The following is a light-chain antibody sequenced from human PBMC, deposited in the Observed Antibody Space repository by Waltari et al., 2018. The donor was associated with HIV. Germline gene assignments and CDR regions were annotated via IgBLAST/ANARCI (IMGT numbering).Light chain of an antibody. CDR3: QTWGSGIVI. CDR2: LHSDGSH. CDR1: SRRSSYD. V-gene: IGLV4-69*01. J-gene: IGLJ2*01. Sequence: QVVLTQAPSASASLGTSVNFTCTLRSRRSSYDIAWHQQPPGKGPRYLMKLHSDGSHNRGDGIPDRFSCSSSGAERHLIISSLHSDDEADYYCQTWGSGIVIFGGGTKLTVL.